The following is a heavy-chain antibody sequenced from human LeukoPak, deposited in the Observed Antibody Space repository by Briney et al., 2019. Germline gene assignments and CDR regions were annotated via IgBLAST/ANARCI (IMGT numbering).Heavy chain of an antibody. V-gene: IGHV4-30-2*04. Sequence: CRVTISLDTSKNQFSLTLSSVTAADTAMYYCARRGLGREYYYDAFDIWGPGTMVTVSS. J-gene: IGHJ3*02. D-gene: IGHD3-10*01. CDR3: ARRGLGREYYYDAFDI.